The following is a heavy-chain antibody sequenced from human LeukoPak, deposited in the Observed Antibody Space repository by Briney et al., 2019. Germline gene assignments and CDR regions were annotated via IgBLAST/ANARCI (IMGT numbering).Heavy chain of an antibody. D-gene: IGHD3-10*01. Sequence: GGSLRLSCAASGFTFSFYVMNWVRQAPGKGLEWVSGISGGGSTTYYVDSVKGGFIISRDNSKNTLYLQMSSLRAEDTGVYYCAKKSDSGSWDYFDYWGQGTLVTVSS. CDR3: AKKSDSGSWDYFDY. V-gene: IGHV3-23*01. CDR2: ISGGGSTT. CDR1: GFTFSFYV. J-gene: IGHJ4*02.